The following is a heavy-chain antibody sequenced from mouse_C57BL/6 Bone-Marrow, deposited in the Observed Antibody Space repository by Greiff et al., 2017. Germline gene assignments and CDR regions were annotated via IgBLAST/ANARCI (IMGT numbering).Heavy chain of an antibody. CDR1: GYSFTGYY. CDR2: INPSTGGT. Sequence: EVKLMQPGPELVKPGASVKISCKASGYSFTGYYMNWVKQSPEKSLEWIGEINPSTGGTTYNKKFKAKATLTVDKSSSTAYMQLTSLTSEDSSVYYCARSTMVTMDYAMDYWGQGTSVTVSS. CDR3: ARSTMVTMDYAMDY. J-gene: IGHJ4*01. D-gene: IGHD2-2*01. V-gene: IGHV1-42*01.